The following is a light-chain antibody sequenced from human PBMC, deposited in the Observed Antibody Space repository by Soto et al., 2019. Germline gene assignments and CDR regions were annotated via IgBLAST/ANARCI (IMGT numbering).Light chain of an antibody. J-gene: IGLJ3*02. CDR1: SSNIGSNT. CDR3: AAWDDSLYGWV. CDR2: KNN. V-gene: IGLV1-44*01. Sequence: QAVVTQPPSASGTPGQRVTISCSGSSSNIGSNTVSWYQQLPGTAPKDLIYKNNQRPSGVPDRFSGSKTGTSASLAISGLQSEDEADYYCAAWDDSLYGWVFGGGTQLTVL.